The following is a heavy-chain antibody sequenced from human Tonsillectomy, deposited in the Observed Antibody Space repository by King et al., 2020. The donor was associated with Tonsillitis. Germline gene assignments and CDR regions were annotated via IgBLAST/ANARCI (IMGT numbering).Heavy chain of an antibody. D-gene: IGHD6-13*01. J-gene: IGHJ4*02. V-gene: IGHV2-5*02. CDR3: AHRVHRSWFDY. CDR2: IYWDDNK. Sequence: TLKESGPTLVKPTQTLTLTCTFSGFSLSTSGVGVGWIRQPPGKALEWLALIYWDDNKRYSPSLKSRLTITKDTSKNQVFLTMINQDPVDTATYYCAHRVHRSWFDYWGQGTLVTVSS. CDR1: GFSLSTSGVG.